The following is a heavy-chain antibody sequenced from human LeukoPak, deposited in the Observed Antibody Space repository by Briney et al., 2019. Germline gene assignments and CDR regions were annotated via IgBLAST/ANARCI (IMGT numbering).Heavy chain of an antibody. V-gene: IGHV3-7*03. J-gene: IGHJ4*02. CDR3: AKARGQWRDYYFDY. D-gene: IGHD6-19*01. CDR2: IKQDGSEK. Sequence: PGGSLRLSCAASGFTFSSYWMSWVRQAPGKGLEWVANIKQDGSEKYYVDSVKGRFTISRDNSKNTLYLQMNSLRAEDTALYYCAKARGQWRDYYFDYWGQGTLVIASS. CDR1: GFTFSSYW.